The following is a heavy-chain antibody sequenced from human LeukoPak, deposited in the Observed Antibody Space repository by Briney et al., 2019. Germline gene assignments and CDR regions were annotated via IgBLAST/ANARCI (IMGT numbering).Heavy chain of an antibody. CDR1: GGSISRYY. J-gene: IGHJ4*02. CDR3: TRGGGGHSDGRNFFES. V-gene: IGHV4-4*07. D-gene: IGHD1-26*01. CDR2: IYTSGST. Sequence: SETLSLTCTVSGGSISRYYWSWIRQPAGKGLEWIGHIYTSGSTNYNPSLKSRVTMSVDTSKNQFSLRLSSVTAAGTAVYYCTRGGGGHSDGRNFFESWAQGSLVSVSS.